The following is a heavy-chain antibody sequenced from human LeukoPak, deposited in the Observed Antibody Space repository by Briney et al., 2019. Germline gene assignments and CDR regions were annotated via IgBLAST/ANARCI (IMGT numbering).Heavy chain of an antibody. J-gene: IGHJ4*02. CDR3: ATLLNWNDGGDY. D-gene: IGHD1-20*01. CDR1: GFTFSSYA. Sequence: GGSLRLSCAASGFTFSSYAMSWVRQAPGKGLEWVSAISGSGGSTYYADSVKGGFTISRDNSKNTLYLQMNSLRAEDTAVYYCATLLNWNDGGDYWGQGTLVTVSS. V-gene: IGHV3-23*01. CDR2: ISGSGGST.